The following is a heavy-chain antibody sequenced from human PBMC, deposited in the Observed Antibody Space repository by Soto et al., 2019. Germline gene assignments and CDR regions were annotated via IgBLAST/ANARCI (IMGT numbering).Heavy chain of an antibody. Sequence: GASVKVSCKASGYTFTSYGISWVRQAPGQGFEWMGWISAYNGNTNYAQNFQGRVTMTTDTSTSTAYMELSSLRSEDTAVYYCASRYCSGGSCYSGYFQHWGQGTLVTVSS. J-gene: IGHJ1*01. CDR2: ISAYNGNT. V-gene: IGHV1-18*01. CDR3: ASRYCSGGSCYSGYFQH. D-gene: IGHD2-15*01. CDR1: GYTFTSYG.